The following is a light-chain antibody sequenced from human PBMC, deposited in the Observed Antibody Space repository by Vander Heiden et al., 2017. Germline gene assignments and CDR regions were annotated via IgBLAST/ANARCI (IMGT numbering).Light chain of an antibody. CDR2: DTS. CDR3: QQYNDWPPNT. J-gene: IGKJ2*01. Sequence: EVVMTQSPATLSLSPGERATLSCRASQSVSTKLAWYQQKPGQAPRLLIYDTSTRDADIPTRFNGSGFGKDFTLTISSRQSEDFALYFCQQYNDWPPNTFGQGTKVDIK. V-gene: IGKV3-15*01. CDR1: QSVSTK.